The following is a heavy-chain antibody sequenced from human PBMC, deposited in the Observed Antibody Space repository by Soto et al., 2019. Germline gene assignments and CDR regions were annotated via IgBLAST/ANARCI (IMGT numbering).Heavy chain of an antibody. CDR1: GYSFTSYW. CDR3: ARQREGASTSYHY. CDR2: IYPGDSDT. D-gene: IGHD2-2*01. V-gene: IGHV5-51*01. J-gene: IGHJ4*02. Sequence: GGSLRLSCEGSGYSFTSYWIGWVRQMPGKGPEWLGTIYPGDSDTRYSPSFQGQVTISADKSIRTAYLQLSSLKASDTAMYYCARQREGASTSYHYWGQGTLVTVSS.